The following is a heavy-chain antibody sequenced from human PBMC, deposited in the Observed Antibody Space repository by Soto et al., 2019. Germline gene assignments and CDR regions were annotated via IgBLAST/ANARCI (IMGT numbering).Heavy chain of an antibody. CDR1: GGTFSRHA. CDR3: ARGWGYDSNDYYYAY. CDR2: IIPIFGTA. Sequence: QVQLVQSGAEVRKPGSSVKVSCKASGGTFSRHAISWVRQAPGQGLEWMGGIIPIFGTANHAQKFQGRVTIIADESTSTAYMEQSSLRSEDTAIYYCARGWGYDSNDYYYAYWGQGTLVIVSS. J-gene: IGHJ4*02. D-gene: IGHD3-22*01. V-gene: IGHV1-69*01.